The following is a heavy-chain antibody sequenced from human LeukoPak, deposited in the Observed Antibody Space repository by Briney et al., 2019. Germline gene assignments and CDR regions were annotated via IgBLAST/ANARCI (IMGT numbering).Heavy chain of an antibody. CDR2: ITSSSSYI. CDR3: ARDLGSYSSGWYMGFDY. J-gene: IGHJ4*02. V-gene: IGHV3-21*01. D-gene: IGHD6-19*01. Sequence: GGSLRLSCAASGFTFSTYNMNWVRQAPGKGLEWVSSITSSSSYIYYADSVKGRFTISRDNAKNSLYLQVNSLRAEDTAIYYCARDLGSYSSGWYMGFDYWGQGTLVTVSS. CDR1: GFTFSTYN.